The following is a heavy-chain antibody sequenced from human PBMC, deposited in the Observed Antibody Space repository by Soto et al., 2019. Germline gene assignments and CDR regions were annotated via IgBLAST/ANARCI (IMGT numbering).Heavy chain of an antibody. Sequence: SETLSLTCAVYGASFSGYYWSWIRQPPGKGLEWIGEINHSGSTNYNPSLKSRVTISVDTSKNQFSLKLGSVTAADTAVYYCARGLYPPTQIDIVVVPAAMAPNYYGMDVWGQGTTVTVSS. J-gene: IGHJ6*02. CDR3: ARGLYPPTQIDIVVVPAAMAPNYYGMDV. V-gene: IGHV4-34*01. CDR2: INHSGST. D-gene: IGHD2-2*01. CDR1: GASFSGYY.